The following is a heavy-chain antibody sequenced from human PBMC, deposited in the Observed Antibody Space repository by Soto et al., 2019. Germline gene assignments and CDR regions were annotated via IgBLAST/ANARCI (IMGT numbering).Heavy chain of an antibody. J-gene: IGHJ4*02. CDR2: IYYSGST. Sequence: QVQLQESGPGLVKPSETLSLTCTVSGGSISSYYWSWIRQPPGKGLEWIGYIYYSGSTNYNPSLKIRVTISVDTSKNQFSLKLSSVTAADTAVYYCARERPGIAAAGFDYWGQGTLVTVSS. D-gene: IGHD6-13*01. CDR1: GGSISSYY. V-gene: IGHV4-59*01. CDR3: ARERPGIAAAGFDY.